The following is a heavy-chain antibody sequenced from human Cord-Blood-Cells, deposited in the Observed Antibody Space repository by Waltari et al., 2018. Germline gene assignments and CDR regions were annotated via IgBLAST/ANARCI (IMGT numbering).Heavy chain of an antibody. J-gene: IGHJ6*03. CDR2: ISSSSSYI. D-gene: IGHD3-9*01. Sequence: EVQLVESGGGLVKPGGSLRLSCAASGFTFSSYSMNWVRQAPGKGLEWVSSISSSSSYIYYADSVKGRFTISRDNAKNSLYLQMNSLRAEDTAVYYCARDERYVGADYDILTGYYYYYYMDVWGKGTTVTVSS. V-gene: IGHV3-21*01. CDR1: GFTFSSYS. CDR3: ARDERYVGADYDILTGYYYYYYMDV.